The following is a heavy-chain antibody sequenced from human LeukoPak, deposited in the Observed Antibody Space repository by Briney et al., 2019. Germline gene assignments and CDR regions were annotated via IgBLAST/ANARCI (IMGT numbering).Heavy chain of an antibody. Sequence: GGSLRLSCAASGFTFSSYSMNWVRQAPGKGLEWVSSISSSSSYIHYADSVKGRFTISRDNAKNSLYLQMNSLRAEDTAVYYCARVRWELLHRPIAFDIWGQGTMVTVSS. CDR1: GFTFSSYS. V-gene: IGHV3-21*01. CDR2: ISSSSSYI. CDR3: ARVRWELLHRPIAFDI. D-gene: IGHD1-26*01. J-gene: IGHJ3*02.